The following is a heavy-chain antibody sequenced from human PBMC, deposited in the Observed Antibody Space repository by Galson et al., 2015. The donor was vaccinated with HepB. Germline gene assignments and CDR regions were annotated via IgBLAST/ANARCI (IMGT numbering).Heavy chain of an antibody. D-gene: IGHD3-3*02. CDR2: FYYSGST. J-gene: IGHJ3*02. V-gene: IGHV4-39*07. Sequence: SETLSLTCTVFGDSISSSGYYWGWIRQPPGKGLEWIGSFYYSGSTYYNPSLKSRVTISIDTSKNQFSLKLSSVTAADTAVYYCARAQNRHFWSGYYTNAFDIWGQGTMVTVSS. CDR3: ARAQNRHFWSGYYTNAFDI. CDR1: GDSISSSGYY.